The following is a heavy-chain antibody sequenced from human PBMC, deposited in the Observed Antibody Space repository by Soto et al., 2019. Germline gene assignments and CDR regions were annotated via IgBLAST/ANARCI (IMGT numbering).Heavy chain of an antibody. Sequence: GGSLRLSCAASGFTFSNYAMTLVRQAPGKGLEWVSFISGGGGSAYYSDSVKGRFTISRDNSKNTLYLQMNSLKADDTAVYYCAKDLSLYNWNYHGYFFDSWGPRKMVTVS. V-gene: IGHV3-23*01. D-gene: IGHD1-7*01. J-gene: IGHJ4*02. CDR1: GFTFSNYA. CDR3: AKDLSLYNWNYHGYFFDS. CDR2: ISGGGGSA.